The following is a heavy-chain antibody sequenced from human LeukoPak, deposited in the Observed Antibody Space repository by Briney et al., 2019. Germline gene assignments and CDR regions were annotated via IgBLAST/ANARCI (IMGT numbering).Heavy chain of an antibody. CDR3: ARTYSGSYQDY. J-gene: IGHJ4*02. Sequence: KPSETLSLTCTVSGGSISSSSYYWGWLRQPPGRGLEWIGSIYYSGSTYYNPSRKSRVTRSLDTSKNQFYLKLSSVTAADTAVYYCARTYSGSYQDYWGQGTLVTVS. CDR2: IYYSGST. CDR1: GGSISSSSYY. V-gene: IGHV4-39*01. D-gene: IGHD1-26*01.